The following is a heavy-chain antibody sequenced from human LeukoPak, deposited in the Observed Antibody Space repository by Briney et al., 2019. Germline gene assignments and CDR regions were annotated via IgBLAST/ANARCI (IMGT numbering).Heavy chain of an antibody. D-gene: IGHD3-22*01. V-gene: IGHV3-66*01. Sequence: GGSLRLSCAASGFTVSSNYMSWVRQAPGKGLEWVSVIFSGGSTYYADSVKGRFTISRDNFKNTLYLQMNILRAEDTAVYYCARGASGYYWTYWGQGTLVTVSS. CDR1: GFTVSSNY. CDR3: ARGASGYYWTY. CDR2: IFSGGST. J-gene: IGHJ4*02.